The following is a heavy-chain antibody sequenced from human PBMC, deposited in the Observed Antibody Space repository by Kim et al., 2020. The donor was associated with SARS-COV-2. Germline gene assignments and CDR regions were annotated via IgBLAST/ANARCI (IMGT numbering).Heavy chain of an antibody. Sequence: GGSLRLSCAASGFSFGSYAMSWVRQAPGKGLEWVSLVYSGGYTAYYADSVKGRFTISRDNSKKRLYLQMNSLRVEDTAIYYCAKDWRLRSAYFDYWYHGT. CDR3: AKDWRLRSAYFDY. V-gene: IGHV3-23*03. D-gene: IGHD4-17*01. J-gene: IGHJ4*01. CDR1: GFSFGSYA. CDR2: VYSGGYTA.